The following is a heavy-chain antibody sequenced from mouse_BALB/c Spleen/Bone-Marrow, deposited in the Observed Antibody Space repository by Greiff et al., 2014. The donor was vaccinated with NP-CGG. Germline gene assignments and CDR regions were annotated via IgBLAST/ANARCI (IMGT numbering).Heavy chain of an antibody. CDR2: ISSSGSYT. CDR3: SRLRMITTYFDV. J-gene: IGHJ1*01. V-gene: IGHV5-9-3*01. Sequence: EVNLVESGGGLAKPGGSLQLSCAASGFTFSTYAMSWVRQTPEKRLEWVATISSSGSYTYYPDSVKGRFTISRDNAKNTLYLQMSRLRSEDTAMFYCSRLRMITTYFDVWGAGTTVTVSS. CDR1: GFTFSTYA. D-gene: IGHD2-4*01.